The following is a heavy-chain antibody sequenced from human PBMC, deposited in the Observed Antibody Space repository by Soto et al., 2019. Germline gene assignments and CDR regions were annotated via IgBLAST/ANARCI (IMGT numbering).Heavy chain of an antibody. D-gene: IGHD5-18*01. J-gene: IGHJ4*02. V-gene: IGHV3-30*18. CDR3: AKDVGIQLWLEYYFDY. CDR2: ISYDGSNK. CDR1: GFTFSSYG. Sequence: PGGSLRLSCAASGFTFSSYGMHWVRQAPGKGLERVAVISYDGSNKYYADSVKGRFTISRDNSKNTLYLQMNSLRAEDTAVYYCAKDVGIQLWLEYYFDYWGQGT.